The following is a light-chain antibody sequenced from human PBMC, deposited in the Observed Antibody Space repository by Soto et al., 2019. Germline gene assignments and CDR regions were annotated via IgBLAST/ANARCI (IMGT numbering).Light chain of an antibody. CDR1: QSVGSY. CDR3: QQRSNWLT. V-gene: IGKV3-11*01. Sequence: EIVLTQSPATLSLSPGERATLSCRASQSVGSYLAWYQQKPGQAPRLLIYDVFNRATGVPARFSGSGSGTDFTLTISSLEPEDFAVYYCQQRSNWLTFGQGTKVEIK. CDR2: DVF. J-gene: IGKJ1*01.